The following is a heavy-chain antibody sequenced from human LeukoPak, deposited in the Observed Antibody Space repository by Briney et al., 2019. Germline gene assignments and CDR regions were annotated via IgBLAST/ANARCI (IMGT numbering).Heavy chain of an antibody. CDR3: ARDKDGGYGPFDI. Sequence: SVKVSCKASGGTLSSYAISWVRQAPGQGLEWVGGIIPILGTANFSQRFKGRVTIHTDESTSTAYMELSSLRSEDTAVYYCARDKDGGYGPFDIWGQGTMVTVSS. V-gene: IGHV1-69*05. J-gene: IGHJ3*02. CDR2: IIPILGTA. CDR1: GGTLSSYA. D-gene: IGHD5-12*01.